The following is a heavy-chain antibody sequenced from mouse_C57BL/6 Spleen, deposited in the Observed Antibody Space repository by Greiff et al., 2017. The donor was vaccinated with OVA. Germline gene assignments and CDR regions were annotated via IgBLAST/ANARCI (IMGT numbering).Heavy chain of an antibody. CDR2: IYPGDGDT. V-gene: IGHV1-82*01. D-gene: IGHD1-1*01. J-gene: IGHJ3*01. CDR1: GYAFSSSW. Sequence: VQLQQSGPELVKPGASVKISCKASGYAFSSSWMNWVKQRPGKGLEWIGRIYPGDGDTNYNGKLKGKATLTADKSSSTAYMQLSSLTSEDSAVYFCAREGLLRSWFAYWGQGTLVTVSA. CDR3: AREGLLRSWFAY.